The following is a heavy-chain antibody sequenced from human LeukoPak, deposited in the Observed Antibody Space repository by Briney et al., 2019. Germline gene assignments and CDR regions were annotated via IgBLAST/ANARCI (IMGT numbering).Heavy chain of an antibody. D-gene: IGHD5-18*01. V-gene: IGHV1-46*01. J-gene: IGHJ6*03. Sequence: GASVKVSCKASGYTFTSYYMHWVRQAPGQGLEWMGIINPSGGSTSYAQKFQGRVTMTRDMSTSTVYMELSSLRSEDTAVYYCARDREYSYLGYYYMDVWGKGTTVTVSS. CDR1: GYTFTSYY. CDR2: INPSGGST. CDR3: ARDREYSYLGYYYMDV.